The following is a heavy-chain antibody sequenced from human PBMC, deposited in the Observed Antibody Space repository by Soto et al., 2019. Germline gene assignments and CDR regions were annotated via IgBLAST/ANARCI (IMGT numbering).Heavy chain of an antibody. CDR3: AKDLYSSSWGYFQH. CDR1: GFTFSSYP. V-gene: IGHV3-23*01. Sequence: GGSLRLSCAASGFTFSSYPMSWVRQAPGKGLEWVSAISGSGSSTYYADSVKGRFTISRDNSKNTLYLQMNSLRAEDTAVYYCAKDLYSSSWGYFQHWGQGTLVTVSS. D-gene: IGHD6-13*01. CDR2: ISGSGSST. J-gene: IGHJ1*01.